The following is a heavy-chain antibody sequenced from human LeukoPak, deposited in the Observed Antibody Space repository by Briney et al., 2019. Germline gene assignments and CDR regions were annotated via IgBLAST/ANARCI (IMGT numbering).Heavy chain of an antibody. CDR2: IYYSGST. D-gene: IGHD6-19*01. Sequence: SETLSLTCTVSGGSISSYYWSWIRQPPGKGLEWVGYIYYSGSTNYNPSLKSRVTISVDTSKNQFSLKLSSVTAADTAVYYCARGGSSGWPGIDYWGQGTLATVSS. J-gene: IGHJ4*02. CDR3: ARGGSSGWPGIDY. V-gene: IGHV4-59*01. CDR1: GGSISSYY.